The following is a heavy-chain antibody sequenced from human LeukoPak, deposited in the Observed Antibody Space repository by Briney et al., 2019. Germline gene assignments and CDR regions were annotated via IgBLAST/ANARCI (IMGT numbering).Heavy chain of an antibody. CDR2: INPNSGGT. D-gene: IGHD1-26*01. J-gene: IGHJ3*02. CDR1: GYTFTGYY. Sequence: ASVKVSCKHSGYTFTGYYMQWVGQAPGERLEWMGWINPNSGGTNYAQKFQGRVTMTRDNSISTAYMELSRLRSDDTAVYCCARGPGIVGATRYAFDIWGQGTMVTVSS. CDR3: ARGPGIVGATRYAFDI. V-gene: IGHV1-2*02.